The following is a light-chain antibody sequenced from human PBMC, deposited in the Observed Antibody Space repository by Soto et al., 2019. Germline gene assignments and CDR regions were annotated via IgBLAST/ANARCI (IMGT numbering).Light chain of an antibody. Sequence: EIVMTQSPATLSVSPGERATLSSRASQSVSSNLAWYQQKPGQAPRLLIYGASTRATGIPARFSGSGSGTEFTLTISSLQSEDFAVYYCQQYNNWPPGFTFGPGTKVYI. V-gene: IGKV3-15*01. J-gene: IGKJ3*01. CDR1: QSVSSN. CDR3: QQYNNWPPGFT. CDR2: GAS.